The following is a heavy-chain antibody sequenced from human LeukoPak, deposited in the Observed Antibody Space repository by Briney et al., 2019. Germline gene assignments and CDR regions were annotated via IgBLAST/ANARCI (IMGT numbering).Heavy chain of an antibody. CDR3: AKPVSGGLAVTADWFHP. V-gene: IGHV3-23*01. CDR2: IDANSGTT. CDR1: GFAFSFYA. Sequence: GGSLRLSCAASGFAFSFYAMSWLRQPPGKGLEWVSTIDANSGTTSYAASVRGRFTISRDNSKNTLYLQVNTLRADDTATYYCAKPVSGGLAVTADWFHPWGQGTLVVVSS. D-gene: IGHD6-19*01. J-gene: IGHJ5*01.